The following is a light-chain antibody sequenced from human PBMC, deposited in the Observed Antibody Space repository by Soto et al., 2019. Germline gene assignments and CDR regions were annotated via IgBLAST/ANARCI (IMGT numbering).Light chain of an antibody. Sequence: DIQMTQSPSSLSASVRDRVTITCRASQSIRMYLSWYQQKPGKAPTLVIYGASNLYSGVPSRFNGTGSGTEFTLTISGLQPEDFGTYYCQQSNGMPYTFGQGTILEIK. CDR2: GAS. J-gene: IGKJ2*01. CDR3: QQSNGMPYT. CDR1: QSIRMY. V-gene: IGKV1-39*01.